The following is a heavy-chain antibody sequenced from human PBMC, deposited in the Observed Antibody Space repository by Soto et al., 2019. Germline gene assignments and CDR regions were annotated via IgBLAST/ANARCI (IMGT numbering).Heavy chain of an antibody. CDR1: GYSFTGYF. CDR3: ATEKDHDTLPVYKRAGGIDY. D-gene: IGHD3-9*01. J-gene: IGHJ4*02. Sequence: EASVKVSCKASGYSFTGYFVHWVRQAPGPGLEWMGWINPNTGATKYAQKFQGRVTMTRDTSITTAYMELSRLRSDDTAVYYCATEKDHDTLPVYKRAGGIDYWGQGTQVTVSS. CDR2: INPNTGAT. V-gene: IGHV1-2*02.